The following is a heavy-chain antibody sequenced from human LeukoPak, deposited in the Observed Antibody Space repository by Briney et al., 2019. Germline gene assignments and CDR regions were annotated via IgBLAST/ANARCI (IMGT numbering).Heavy chain of an antibody. Sequence: GGSLRLSCAGSGFTFTTYIMNWVRQAPGKGLEWVANIKQDGSEKYYVDSVKGRFTISRDNAKNSLYLQMNSLRAEDTAVYYCARDSMTIAFDIWGQGTMVTVSS. V-gene: IGHV3-7*01. CDR3: ARDSMTIAFDI. CDR1: GFTFTTYI. D-gene: IGHD4/OR15-4a*01. J-gene: IGHJ3*02. CDR2: IKQDGSEK.